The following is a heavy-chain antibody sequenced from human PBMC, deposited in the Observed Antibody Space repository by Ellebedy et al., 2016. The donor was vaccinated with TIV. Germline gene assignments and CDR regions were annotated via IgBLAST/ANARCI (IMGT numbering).Heavy chain of an antibody. V-gene: IGHV4-61*01. Sequence: PSETLSLTCTVYGGSVSSGSHYWTWIRQPPGKGLEWIGYIYYSGYTIYKASLKSRVTVSLDTSTNQFSLILNSLTAADTAVYFCARGPIEDEIAPTPDYYYGLDVWGQGTTVTVSS. CDR1: GGSVSSGSHY. CDR2: IYYSGYT. D-gene: IGHD2-15*01. J-gene: IGHJ6*02. CDR3: ARGPIEDEIAPTPDYYYGLDV.